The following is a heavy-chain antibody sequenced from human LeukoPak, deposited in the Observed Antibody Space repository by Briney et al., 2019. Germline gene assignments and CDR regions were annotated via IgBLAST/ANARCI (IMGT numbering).Heavy chain of an antibody. J-gene: IGHJ3*02. CDR3: ARVGVDILTGLDAFDI. CDR2: MNRDPI. Sequence: GGSLRLSCAASGFTFIGTSMNWVRQAPGKGLEWVASMNRDPIYYADSVKGRFTISRDNAKNSVYLQMNSLRAEDTAVYYCARVGVDILTGLDAFDIWGQGTMVTVSS. V-gene: IGHV3-69-1*01. D-gene: IGHD3-9*01. CDR1: GFTFIGTS.